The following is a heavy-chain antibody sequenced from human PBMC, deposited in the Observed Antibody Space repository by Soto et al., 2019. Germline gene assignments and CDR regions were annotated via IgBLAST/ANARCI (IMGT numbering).Heavy chain of an antibody. J-gene: IGHJ4*02. D-gene: IGHD2-8*01. V-gene: IGHV3-74*01. CDR3: ARVPTGKYGVWNY. CDR1: GFTFSSYW. CDR2: INPGGSIT. Sequence: EGQLVESGGGLVQPGGSLRLSCAASGFTFSSYWMHWVRQAPGKGLVWVSRINPGGSITAYADSVKGRFTISRDNAKNTLYLQMNSLRGDDTAVYYCARVPTGKYGVWNYWGQGTLVTVSS.